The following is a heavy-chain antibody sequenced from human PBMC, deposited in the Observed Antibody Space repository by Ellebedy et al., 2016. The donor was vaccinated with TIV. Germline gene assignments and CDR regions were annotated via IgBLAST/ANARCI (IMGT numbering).Heavy chain of an antibody. CDR3: AKASTAGRGFDY. V-gene: IGHV3-30*18. CDR2: ISYDGSNK. Sequence: GGSLRLXXAASGFTFSSYGMHWVRQAPGKGLEWVAVISYDGSNKYYADSVKGRFTISRDNSKNTLYLQMNSLRAEDTAVYYCAKASTAGRGFDYWGQGTLVTVSS. D-gene: IGHD1-1*01. J-gene: IGHJ4*02. CDR1: GFTFSSYG.